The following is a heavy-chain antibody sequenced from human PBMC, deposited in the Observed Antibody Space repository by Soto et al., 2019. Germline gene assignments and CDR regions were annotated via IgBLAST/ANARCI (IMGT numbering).Heavy chain of an antibody. CDR2: ISGSGGST. D-gene: IGHD3-10*01. J-gene: IGHJ4*02. Sequence: PGGSLRLSCAASGFTFSNYAMSWVRQAPGKGLEWVSAISGSGGSTYYADSVKGRFTISRDNSKNTLYLQMNSLRAEDTAVYYCAKGTETRSGSYTSDYWGQGTLVTVSS. V-gene: IGHV3-23*01. CDR3: AKGTETRSGSYTSDY. CDR1: GFTFSNYA.